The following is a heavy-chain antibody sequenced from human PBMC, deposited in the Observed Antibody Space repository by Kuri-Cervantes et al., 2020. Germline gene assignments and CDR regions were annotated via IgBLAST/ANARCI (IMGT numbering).Heavy chain of an antibody. V-gene: IGHV4-34*01. Sequence: ESLKISCAVYGGSFSGYYWSWIRQPPGKGLEWIGEINHSGSTNYNPSLKSRVTISVDTSKDQFSLGLSSVTAADTAVYYCASGSGYPNWFDPWGQGTLVTVSS. CDR3: ASGSGYPNWFDP. J-gene: IGHJ5*02. CDR1: GGSFSGYY. CDR2: INHSGST. D-gene: IGHD3-3*01.